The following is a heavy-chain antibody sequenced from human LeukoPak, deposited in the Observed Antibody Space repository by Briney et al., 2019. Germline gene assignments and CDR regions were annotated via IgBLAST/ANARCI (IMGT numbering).Heavy chain of an antibody. CDR2: ISSSSSTI. V-gene: IGHV3-48*01. CDR1: GFTFSSYS. J-gene: IGHJ6*03. D-gene: IGHD3-3*01. CDR3: ARVGGSKYYDFWSGRSQYYYYYYMDV. Sequence: AGGSLRLSCAASGFTFSSYSMNWVRQAPGKGLEWVSYISSSSSTIYYADSVKGRFTISRDNSKNTLYLQMNSLRAEDTAVYNCARVGGSKYYDFWSGRSQYYYYYYMDVWGKGTTVTVSS.